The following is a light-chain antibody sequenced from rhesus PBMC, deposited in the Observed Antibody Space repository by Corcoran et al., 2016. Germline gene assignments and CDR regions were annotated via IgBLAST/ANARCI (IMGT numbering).Light chain of an antibody. CDR1: QSISSW. Sequence: DIQMTQSPSSLSASVGDTVTITCRASQSISSWLAWYQQKPGKAPKLLIYKSSSLKSGVPSRFSGSGSGTDFTLTISSLQSEDFATYYCQQYSSSPWTFGQGTKGEIK. J-gene: IGKJ1*01. CDR2: KSS. V-gene: IGKV1-22*01. CDR3: QQYSSSPWT.